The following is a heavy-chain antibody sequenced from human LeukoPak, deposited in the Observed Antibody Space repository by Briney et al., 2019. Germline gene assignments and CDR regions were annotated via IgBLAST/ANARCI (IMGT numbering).Heavy chain of an antibody. V-gene: IGHV4-31*03. J-gene: IGHJ4*02. CDR1: GGSITSGGHY. D-gene: IGHD3-16*02. CDR3: ARASHLGELSLGY. Sequence: SETLSLTCTVSGGSITSGGHYWSWVRQHPGKGLEWIGYISYSGTTYYNPSLKSRVTISLGTSKNQFSLQLSSVTAADTAVYYCARASHLGELSLGYWGQGTLVTVSS. CDR2: ISYSGTT.